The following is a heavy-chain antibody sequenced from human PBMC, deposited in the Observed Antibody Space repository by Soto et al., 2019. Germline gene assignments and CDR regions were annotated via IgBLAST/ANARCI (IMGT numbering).Heavy chain of an antibody. J-gene: IGHJ3*02. V-gene: IGHV3-7*03. CDR2: IKQDGSEK. CDR3: ARAAKEDAFDI. CDR1: GFTFSSYW. Sequence: GGSLRLSCAASGFTFSSYWMSWVRQAPGKGLEWVANIKQDGSEKDYVDSVKGRFTISRDNAKNSLYLQMNSLRAEDTAVYYCARAAKEDAFDIWGQGTMVTVSS.